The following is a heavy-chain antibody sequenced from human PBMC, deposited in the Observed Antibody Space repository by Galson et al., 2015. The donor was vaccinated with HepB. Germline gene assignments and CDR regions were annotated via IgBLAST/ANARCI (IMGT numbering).Heavy chain of an antibody. D-gene: IGHD6-13*01. V-gene: IGHV3-30*18. CDR3: AKALSESYSRPN. CDR1: GFTFSSYG. J-gene: IGHJ4*02. Sequence: SLRLSCAASGFTFSSYGMHWVRQAPGKGLEWVAVISYDGSNKYYADSVKGRFTISRDNSKNTLYLQMNSLRAEDTAVYYCAKALSESYSRPNCGPGTLVTAS. CDR2: ISYDGSNK.